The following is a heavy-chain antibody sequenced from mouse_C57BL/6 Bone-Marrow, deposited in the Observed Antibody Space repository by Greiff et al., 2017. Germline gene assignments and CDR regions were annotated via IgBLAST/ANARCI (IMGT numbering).Heavy chain of an antibody. CDR2: IDPEDGDT. Sequence: EVQLVASGAELVRPGASVKLSCTASGFNIKDYYMHWVKQRPEQGLEWIGRIDPEDGDTEYSPKFQGKATMTADTSSNTAYLQLHSLTAEDTAVYYCTTPRWFGWFAYWGQGTLVTVSA. V-gene: IGHV14-1*01. CDR3: TTPRWFGWFAY. D-gene: IGHD2-3*01. J-gene: IGHJ3*01. CDR1: GFNIKDYY.